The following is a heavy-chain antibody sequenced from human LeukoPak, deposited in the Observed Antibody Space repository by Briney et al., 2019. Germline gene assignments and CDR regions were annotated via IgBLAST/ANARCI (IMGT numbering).Heavy chain of an antibody. J-gene: IGHJ4*01. CDR3: ARDYIDNLDSSGYIAFDY. CDR2: INPSSGGT. Sequence: GASVKVSCKASGYSFSGYYVHWVRQTPGQGLEWMGWINPSSGGTYYTHNFQGRVTMTGDMPTSTAYMELSRLTSDDTAVYYCARDYIDNLDSSGYIAFDYWGQGTLVTVSS. D-gene: IGHD3-22*01. V-gene: IGHV1-2*02. CDR1: GYSFSGYY.